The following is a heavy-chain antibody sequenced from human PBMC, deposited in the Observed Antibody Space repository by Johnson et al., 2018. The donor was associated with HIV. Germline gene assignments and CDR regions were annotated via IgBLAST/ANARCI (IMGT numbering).Heavy chain of an antibody. Sequence: QMLLVESGGGVVQPGRSLRLSCAASGFTFSSYAMHWVRQAPGKGLEWVAVISYDGSDEYYADSVRGRFTISRDNSKNTLYLQMSSLRAEDTAVYYCARGVGSGWYFEIGDDAFDIWGQGTMVTVSS. CDR3: ARGVGSGWYFEIGDDAFDI. CDR2: ISYDGSDE. J-gene: IGHJ3*02. V-gene: IGHV3-30*04. CDR1: GFTFSSYA. D-gene: IGHD6-19*01.